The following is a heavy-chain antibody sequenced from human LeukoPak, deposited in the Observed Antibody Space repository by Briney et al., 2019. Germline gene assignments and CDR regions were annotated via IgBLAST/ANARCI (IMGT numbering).Heavy chain of an antibody. V-gene: IGHV4-34*01. CDR3: ARGRQSGYSSSWFPFDY. D-gene: IGHD6-13*01. J-gene: IGHJ4*02. CDR2: INHSGST. CDR1: GGSFSGYY. Sequence: SETLSLTCAVYGGSFSGYYWSWIRQPPGKGLEWIGEINHSGSTNYNPPLKSRVTISVDTSKNQFSLKLSSVTAADTAVYYCARGRQSGYSSSWFPFDYWGQGTLVAVSS.